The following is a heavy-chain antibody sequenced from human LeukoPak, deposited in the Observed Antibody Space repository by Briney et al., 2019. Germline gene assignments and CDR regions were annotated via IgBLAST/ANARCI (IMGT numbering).Heavy chain of an antibody. J-gene: IGHJ4*02. CDR2: INHSGST. D-gene: IGHD5-12*01. CDR1: GGSFSGYY. Sequence: PSETLSLTCAVYGGSFSGYYWSWIRQPPGKGLEWIGEINHSGSTNYNPSLKSRGTMSLDTSKNQFSLNLNSVTAADTAVYYCARHSYSGYDRLFDYWGQGIPVTVSS. CDR3: ARHSYSGYDRLFDY. V-gene: IGHV4-34*01.